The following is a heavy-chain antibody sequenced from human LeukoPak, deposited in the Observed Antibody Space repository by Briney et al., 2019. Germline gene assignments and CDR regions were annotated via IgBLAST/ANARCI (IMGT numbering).Heavy chain of an antibody. CDR1: GFTFSTYT. CDR3: AKGVLARLVDY. V-gene: IGHV3-23*01. CDR2: ISAGGDDT. Sequence: PGGSLRLSCAASGFTFSTYTMGWVRQAPGKGLEWVSVISAGGDDTFYADSVKGRFTISRDNSKNTLCLQMNSLRAEDTAVYFCAKGVLARLVDYWSQGTLVTVSS. D-gene: IGHD6-6*01. J-gene: IGHJ4*02.